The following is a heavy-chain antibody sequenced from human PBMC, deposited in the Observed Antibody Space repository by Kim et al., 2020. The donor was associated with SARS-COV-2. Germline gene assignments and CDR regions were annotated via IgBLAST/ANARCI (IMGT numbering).Heavy chain of an antibody. J-gene: IGHJ2*01. CDR3: ATADILTGYSYWYFDL. Sequence: ASVKVSCKVSGYTLTELSMHWVRQAPGKGLEWMGGFDPEDGETIYAQKFQGRVTMTEDTSTDTAYMELSSLRSEDTAVYYCATADILTGYSYWYFDLWGRGTLVTVSS. V-gene: IGHV1-24*01. CDR2: FDPEDGET. D-gene: IGHD3-9*01. CDR1: GYTLTELS.